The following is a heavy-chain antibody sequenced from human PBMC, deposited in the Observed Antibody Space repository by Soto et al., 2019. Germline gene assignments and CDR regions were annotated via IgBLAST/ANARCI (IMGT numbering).Heavy chain of an antibody. CDR1: GFTFSSFG. CDR2: IRTSSSYI. V-gene: IGHV3-21*01. D-gene: IGHD2-8*01. Sequence: EVQLVESGGGLVKPGGSLRLSCAASGFTFSSFGMSWVRQAPGTGLEWVSSIRTSSSYIYYADSLKGRFTISRDNANNSLYLQMNSLTAGDTAVYFCARSYPAYCTDGVCSMDVWGKGTTVTVSS. J-gene: IGHJ6*03. CDR3: ARSYPAYCTDGVCSMDV.